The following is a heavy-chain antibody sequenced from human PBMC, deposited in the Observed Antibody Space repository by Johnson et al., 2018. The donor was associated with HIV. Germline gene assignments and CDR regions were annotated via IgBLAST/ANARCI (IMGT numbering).Heavy chain of an antibody. CDR1: GFTFDDYA. D-gene: IGHD6-6*01. J-gene: IGHJ3*02. CDR2: IKQDGSEK. Sequence: EQLVESGGGVVRPGGSLRLSCAASGFTFDDYAMHWVRQAPGKGLEWVANIKQDGSEKYYVDSVKGRFTISRDNAKNSLYLQMNSLRAEDTAVYYCARDRGAARDAFDIWGQGTMVTVSS. CDR3: ARDRGAARDAFDI. V-gene: IGHV3-7*03.